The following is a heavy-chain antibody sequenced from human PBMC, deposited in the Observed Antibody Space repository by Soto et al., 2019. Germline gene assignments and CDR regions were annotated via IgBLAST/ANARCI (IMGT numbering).Heavy chain of an antibody. CDR1: GGSFSGYY. Sequence: SETLSLTCAVYGGSFSGYYWSWIRQPPGKGLEWIGEINHSGSTNYNPSLKSRVTISVDTSKNQFSLKLNSVTAADTAVYYCARRYSYGHFDYWGQGTLVSVS. CDR3: ARRYSYGHFDY. V-gene: IGHV4-34*01. D-gene: IGHD1-1*01. CDR2: INHSGST. J-gene: IGHJ4*02.